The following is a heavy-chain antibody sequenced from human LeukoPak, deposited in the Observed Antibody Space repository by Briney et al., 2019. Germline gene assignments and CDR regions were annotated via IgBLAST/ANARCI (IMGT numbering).Heavy chain of an antibody. D-gene: IGHD2/OR15-2a*01. J-gene: IGHJ4*02. V-gene: IGHV3-23*01. CDR3: ARASGVNRYFDY. CDR1: GFTFRSYA. Sequence: GGSLRLSCAASGFTFRSYAMSWVRQAPGKGLEWVSAITNGGSTYYADSVKGRFTISRDNSENTLYLQMNSLRAEDTAVYYCARASGVNRYFDYWGQGTLVTVSS. CDR2: ITNGGST.